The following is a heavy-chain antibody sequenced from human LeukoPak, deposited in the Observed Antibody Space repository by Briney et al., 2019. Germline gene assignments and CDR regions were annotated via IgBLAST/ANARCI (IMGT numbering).Heavy chain of an antibody. D-gene: IGHD3-22*01. J-gene: IGHJ5*02. Sequence: PSETLSLTCSVSGGSISSSNYYWSWIRQPAGMGLEWIGRINTSGSTNYNPSLRSRVTISVDTSKNQFSLRLSSVTAADTAVYYCAREEYYYDSSGYSTWFEPWSQGTLVTVSS. CDR1: GGSISSSNYY. CDR2: INTSGST. V-gene: IGHV4-61*02. CDR3: AREEYYYDSSGYSTWFEP.